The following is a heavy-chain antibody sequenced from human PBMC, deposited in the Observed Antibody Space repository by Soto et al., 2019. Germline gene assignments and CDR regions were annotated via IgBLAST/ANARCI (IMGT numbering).Heavy chain of an antibody. V-gene: IGHV4-59*01. D-gene: IGHD6-19*01. CDR2: IHYGGTT. CDR1: GGSIISYY. Sequence: SETLSLTCTVSGGSIISYYWSWIRQPPGKGLEWIGYIHYGGTTNYNPSLKSRVTISVDTSKNQFSLKLSSVTAADTAVYYCARSAGAYSSGRIYFDYWGQGTLVTVSS. CDR3: ARSAGAYSSGRIYFDY. J-gene: IGHJ4*02.